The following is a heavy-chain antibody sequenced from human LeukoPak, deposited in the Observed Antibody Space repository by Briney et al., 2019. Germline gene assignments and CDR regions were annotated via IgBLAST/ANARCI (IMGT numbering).Heavy chain of an antibody. J-gene: IGHJ5*02. CDR1: GFTFSRYA. V-gene: IGHV3-23*01. CDR3: AKDLFGIAARWFDP. D-gene: IGHD6-13*01. CDR2: ISGSGAST. Sequence: RSGGSLRLSCAASGFTFSRYAMSWVRQAPGKGLEWVSAISGSGASTYYADSVKGRFTISRDNSKNTLYLQMNSLRAEDTAVYYCAKDLFGIAARWFDPWGQGTLVTVSS.